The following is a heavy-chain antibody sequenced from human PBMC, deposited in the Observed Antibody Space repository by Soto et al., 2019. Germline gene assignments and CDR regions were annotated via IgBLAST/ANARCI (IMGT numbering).Heavy chain of an antibody. Sequence: KRLEWVSAISGSGGNTYYADSVKGRLSISRDNSKNTLYLQLNSLRAEDRAVYYCSFFFFQAEDGIRDTVPVSAFLLNRSSDL. CDR3: SFFFFQAEDGIRDTVPVSAFLLNRSSDL. CDR2: ISGSGGNT. V-gene: IGHV3-23*01. J-gene: IGHJ2*01. D-gene: IGHD2-15*01.